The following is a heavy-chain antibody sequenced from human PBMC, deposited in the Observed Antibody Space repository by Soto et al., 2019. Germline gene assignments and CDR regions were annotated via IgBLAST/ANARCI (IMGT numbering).Heavy chain of an antibody. CDR1: GYTFTSYG. D-gene: IGHD6-19*01. J-gene: IGHJ5*02. V-gene: IGHV1-18*04. Sequence: EASVKVSCKASGYTFTSYGISWVRQAPGQGLEWMGWISAYNGNTNYAQKLQGRVTMTTDTSTSTAYMELRSLRSDDTAVYYCARDREQWLVGVRWFDPWGQGTLVTV. CDR3: ARDREQWLVGVRWFDP. CDR2: ISAYNGNT.